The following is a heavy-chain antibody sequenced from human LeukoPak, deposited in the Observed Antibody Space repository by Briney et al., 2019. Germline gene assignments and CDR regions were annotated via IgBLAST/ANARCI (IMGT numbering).Heavy chain of an antibody. Sequence: ASVKVSCKASGYTFISYYIHWVRQAPGQGLEWMGIINPRGGTTSYAQKFQGRVTMTRDTSTGTVYMEVSSLRSEDTAVYYCARGIATAGYDYWGQGTLATVSS. CDR2: INPRGGTT. V-gene: IGHV1-46*01. CDR3: ARGIATAGYDY. J-gene: IGHJ4*02. D-gene: IGHD6-13*01. CDR1: GYTFISYY.